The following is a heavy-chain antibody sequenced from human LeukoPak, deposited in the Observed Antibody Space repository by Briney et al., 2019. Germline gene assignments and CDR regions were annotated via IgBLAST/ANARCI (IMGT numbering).Heavy chain of an antibody. V-gene: IGHV3-23*01. D-gene: IGHD1-26*01. CDR1: GFSFSTYA. Sequence: GGSLRLSCAASGFSFSTYAMSWVCQAPGKGLEWVSTITGGGTYYADSVRGRFTISRDNSKNTLFLQMNSLRAEDTAVYSCAKDLSGRSYSYYYMDVWGRGTTVTVSS. J-gene: IGHJ6*03. CDR3: AKDLSGRSYSYYYMDV. CDR2: ITGGGT.